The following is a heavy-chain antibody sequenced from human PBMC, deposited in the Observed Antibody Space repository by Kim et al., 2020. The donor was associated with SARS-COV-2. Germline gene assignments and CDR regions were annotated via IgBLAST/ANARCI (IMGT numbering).Heavy chain of an antibody. D-gene: IGHD3-22*01. Sequence: GGSLRLSCAASGFTFSSYSMNWVRQAPGKGLEWVSSISSSSSYIYYADSVKGRFTISRDNAKNSLYLQMNSLRAEDTAVYYCASFYDSSGYYYGGYYYYYGMEVWGQRTTVTVSS. J-gene: IGHJ6*02. V-gene: IGHV3-21*01. CDR2: ISSSSSYI. CDR3: ASFYDSSGYYYGGYYYYYGMEV. CDR1: GFTFSSYS.